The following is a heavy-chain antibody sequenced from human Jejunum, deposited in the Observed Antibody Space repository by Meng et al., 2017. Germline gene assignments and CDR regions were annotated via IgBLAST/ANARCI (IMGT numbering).Heavy chain of an antibody. J-gene: IGHJ4*02. V-gene: IGHV4-34*01. CDR2: FTRGGTT. CDR1: GGSIGGCF. CDR3: ARHEVDFDN. D-gene: IGHD1-26*01. Sequence: HLWVAGLLKPWETSSLTCAVYGGSIGGCFWTWIRQAPGEGLVWVGEFTRGGTTNYNPSLKSRVTISADTYKNQFSLTLSSVSGADTAVYYGARHEVDFDNWGQGTLVTVSS.